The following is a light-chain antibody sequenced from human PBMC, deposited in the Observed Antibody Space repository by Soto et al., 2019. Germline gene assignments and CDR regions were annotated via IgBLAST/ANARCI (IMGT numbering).Light chain of an antibody. J-gene: IGKJ1*01. CDR3: QQSYSTPPE. V-gene: IGKV1-39*01. CDR2: AAS. Sequence: DIQMTQSPSSLSASVGDRVTITCRASQSISSYLNWYQQKPGKAPKLLIYAASSLQSGVPSRFSGSGSGTDFTLTISSLQPEDFATDYCQQSYSTPPEFGLGTKVEIE. CDR1: QSISSY.